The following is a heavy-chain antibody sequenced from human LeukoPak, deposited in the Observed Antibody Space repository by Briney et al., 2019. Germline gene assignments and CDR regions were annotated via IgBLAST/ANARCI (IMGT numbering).Heavy chain of an antibody. CDR2: ICYSGST. Sequence: SETLSLTCTVSGGSISSSSYYWGWIRQPPGKGLEWIGSICYSGSTNYNPSLKSRVTISVDTSKNQFSLKLSSVTAADTAVYYCARAVGSGSFQTYYYYMDVWGKGTTVTISS. J-gene: IGHJ6*03. CDR3: ARAVGSGSFQTYYYYMDV. V-gene: IGHV4-39*07. CDR1: GGSISSSSYY. D-gene: IGHD3-10*01.